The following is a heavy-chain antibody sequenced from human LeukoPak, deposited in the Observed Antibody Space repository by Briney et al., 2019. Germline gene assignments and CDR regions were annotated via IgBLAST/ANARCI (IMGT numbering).Heavy chain of an antibody. Sequence: PGGSLRLSCAASGFTFDDYGMSWVRQAPGKGLERVSGINWNGGSTGYADSVKGRFTISRDNAKNSLYLQMNSLRAEDTALYYCARSLPIAISGSRYYYYYYMDVWGKGTTVTVSS. V-gene: IGHV3-20*04. J-gene: IGHJ6*03. D-gene: IGHD1-26*01. CDR2: INWNGGST. CDR1: GFTFDDYG. CDR3: ARSLPIAISGSRYYYYYYMDV.